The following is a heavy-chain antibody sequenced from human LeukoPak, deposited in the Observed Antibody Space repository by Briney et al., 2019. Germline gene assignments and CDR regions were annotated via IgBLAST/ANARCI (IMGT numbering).Heavy chain of an antibody. D-gene: IGHD6-13*01. J-gene: IGHJ4*02. CDR1: GGSITSSQHW. CDR3: ARGLMMAVAGRGEFHY. V-gene: IGHV4-4*02. CDR2: VYHSGTT. Sequence: SGTLSLTCAVSGGSITSSQHWWSWARQPPGKGLEWIGEVYHSGTTNYNPSLKSRVTMSLDKSKNQFSLRLSSVTAADTAVYYCARGLMMAVAGRGEFHYWGQGTLVTVSS.